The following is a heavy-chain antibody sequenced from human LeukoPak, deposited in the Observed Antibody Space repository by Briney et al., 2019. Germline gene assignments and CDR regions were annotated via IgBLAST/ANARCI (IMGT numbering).Heavy chain of an antibody. CDR3: ARGGSYSLAIGY. V-gene: IGHV3-48*01. CDR1: GFTFSSYS. J-gene: IGHJ4*02. D-gene: IGHD1-26*01. CDR2: ISSSSSTI. Sequence: GGSLRLSCAASGFTFSSYSMNWVRQAPGKGLEWVSYISSSSSTIYYADSVKDRFTISRDNAENSLYLQMNSLRAEDTAVYFCARGGSYSLAIGYWGQGTLVTVSS.